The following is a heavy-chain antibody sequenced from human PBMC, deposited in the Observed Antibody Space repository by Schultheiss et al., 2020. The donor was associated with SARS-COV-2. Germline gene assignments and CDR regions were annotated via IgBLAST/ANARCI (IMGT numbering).Heavy chain of an antibody. V-gene: IGHV4-4*02. J-gene: IGHJ6*03. CDR2: IYHSGST. Sequence: SETLSLTCVVSGGSISSTNWWSWVRQPPGKGLEWIGEIYHSGSTYYNPSLKSRVTISVDTSKNQFSLKLSSVTAADTAVYYCARFSGSYYNYYYYMDVWGKGTTVTVSS. D-gene: IGHD1-26*01. CDR3: ARFSGSYYNYYYYMDV. CDR1: GGSISSTNW.